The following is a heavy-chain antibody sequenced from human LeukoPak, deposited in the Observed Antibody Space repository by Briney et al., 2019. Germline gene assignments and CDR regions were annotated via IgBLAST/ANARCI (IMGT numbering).Heavy chain of an antibody. CDR2: IYSTGST. Sequence: SETPSLTCTVSGGSINNYYWSWIRQPPGEGLEWIGHIYSTGSTNYNPSLKSRVTMSVDTSKNQFSLRLRSVTAADTAVYYCARQIASAGTAGFDFWGQGALVTVSS. J-gene: IGHJ4*02. CDR1: GGSINNYY. D-gene: IGHD6-13*01. CDR3: ARQIASAGTAGFDF. V-gene: IGHV4-4*07.